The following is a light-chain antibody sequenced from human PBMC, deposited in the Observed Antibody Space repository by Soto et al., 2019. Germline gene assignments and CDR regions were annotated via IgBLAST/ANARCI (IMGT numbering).Light chain of an antibody. CDR2: YDD. Sequence: QLVLTQPPSVSGAPRQRVTISCSGSNSNIGNNAVNWYQQLPGKAPKLLIYYDDLLPSGVSDRFSGSKSGTSASLAISGLQSEDEAGYYCAAWDDSLNGPVFGGGTKLTVL. V-gene: IGLV1-36*01. CDR3: AAWDDSLNGPV. CDR1: NSNIGNNA. J-gene: IGLJ2*01.